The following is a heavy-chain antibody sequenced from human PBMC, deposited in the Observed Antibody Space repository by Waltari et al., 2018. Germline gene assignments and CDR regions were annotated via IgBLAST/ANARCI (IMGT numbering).Heavy chain of an antibody. CDR2: ICYSETT. Sequence: QLQLQESGPGLVKPSETVSLTCSVSGGSITSPRHSWGSIRQPPGQGLGGIGTICYSETTYNSPALPSRGTISRDTAKNQLCLKLDSVTASDTAVYYCATYMGASVGTASFDVWGQGTMVTVSS. D-gene: IGHD1-1*01. CDR3: ATYMGASVGTASFDV. CDR1: GGSITSPRHS. V-gene: IGHV4-39*01. J-gene: IGHJ3*01.